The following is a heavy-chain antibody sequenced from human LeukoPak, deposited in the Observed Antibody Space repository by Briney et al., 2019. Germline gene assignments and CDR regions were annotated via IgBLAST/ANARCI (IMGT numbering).Heavy chain of an antibody. Sequence: PSQTLSLTCTVSGGSISSGSYYWSWIRQPAGKGLEWIGRIYTSGSTNYNPSLKSRFTITVDTSKNQFPLKLSSVTAADTAGYYCARFPYGGQGTLVTVSS. CDR3: ARFPY. CDR1: GGSISSGSYY. V-gene: IGHV4-61*02. J-gene: IGHJ4*02. CDR2: IYTSGST.